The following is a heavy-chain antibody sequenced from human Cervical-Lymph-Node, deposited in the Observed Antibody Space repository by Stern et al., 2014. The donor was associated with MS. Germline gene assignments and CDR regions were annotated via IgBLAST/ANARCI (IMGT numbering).Heavy chain of an antibody. J-gene: IGHJ4*02. D-gene: IGHD5-18*01. CDR1: GYSFTSYW. Sequence: EVQLVESGAEVKKPGESLKISCKGSGYSFTSYWIGWGRQMPGKGLEWVGIIYTGDSDTRFSPSFQGQVTISADKSISTAYLQWSSLKASDTAMYYCARLDSYGYGDTNTGSDYWGQGTLVTVSS. V-gene: IGHV5-51*03. CDR2: IYTGDSDT. CDR3: ARLDSYGYGDTNTGSDY.